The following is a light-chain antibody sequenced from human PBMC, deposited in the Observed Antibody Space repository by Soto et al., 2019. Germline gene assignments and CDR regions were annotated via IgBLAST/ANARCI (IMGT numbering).Light chain of an antibody. CDR2: DVS. CDR1: SSDVGGYND. V-gene: IGLV2-14*01. Sequence: QSALTQPASVSGSPGQSITISCTGTSSDVGGYNDVSWYQQPPGKAPKLMIYDVSNRPSGVSNRSSGSKSGNTASLTISGLQAEDEADYYCSSYTSSSIPYVFGTGTKLTVL. CDR3: SSYTSSSIPYV. J-gene: IGLJ1*01.